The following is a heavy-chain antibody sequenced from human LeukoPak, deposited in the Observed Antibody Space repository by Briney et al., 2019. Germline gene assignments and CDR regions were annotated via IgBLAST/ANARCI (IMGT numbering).Heavy chain of an antibody. Sequence: GGSLRLSCTASGFTFSSYSLNWVRQAPGKELEWVAVISYDGSNKYYADSVKGRFTISRDNAKNSLYLQMNSLRADDTAVYYCARDFGDTSDTYFQHWGQGTLVTVSS. CDR3: ARDFGDTSDTYFQH. V-gene: IGHV3-30-3*01. CDR1: GFTFSSYS. CDR2: ISYDGSNK. D-gene: IGHD3-22*01. J-gene: IGHJ1*01.